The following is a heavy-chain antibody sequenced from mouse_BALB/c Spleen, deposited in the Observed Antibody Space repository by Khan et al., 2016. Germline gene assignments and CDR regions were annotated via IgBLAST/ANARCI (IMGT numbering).Heavy chain of an antibody. CDR3: AIYYDYCDY. CDR2: INPRSGYP. J-gene: IGHJ2*01. V-gene: IGHV1-4*01. CDR1: GYTFTSYT. Sequence: VELVESGAELARPGASVKMSCKASGYTFTSYTMHWVKQRPGQGLEWIGYINPRSGYPNYNQKFKDKATLTADKSSSTAYMQLSSLTSEAAAAYYCAIYYDYCDYWRQSTPLTVSS. D-gene: IGHD2-4*01.